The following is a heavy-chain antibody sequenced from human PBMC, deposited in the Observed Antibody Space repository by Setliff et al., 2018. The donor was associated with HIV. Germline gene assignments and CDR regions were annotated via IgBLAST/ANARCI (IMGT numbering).Heavy chain of an antibody. J-gene: IGHJ6*03. CDR3: ARGYCSGESCYGFRRGAFYYYYYMDV. D-gene: IGHD2-15*01. CDR1: GGSISSESYY. Sequence: SETLSLTCTVSGGSISSESYYWNWIRQPAGKGLEHIGHIYTGGSTNYNPSLKSRVIISGDTSKNQFSLKMTSLTAADTAVYFCARGYCSGESCYGFRRGAFYYYYYMDVWGKGTTGTVAS. V-gene: IGHV4-61*09. CDR2: IYTGGST.